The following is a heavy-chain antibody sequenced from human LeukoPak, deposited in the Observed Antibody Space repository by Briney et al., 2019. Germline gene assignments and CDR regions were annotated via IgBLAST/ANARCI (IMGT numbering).Heavy chain of an antibody. CDR2: IYTTGTT. CDR3: ARSDGSYYYYYMDV. D-gene: IGHD3-10*01. Sequence: SETLSLTCTVSSGSISYFYWSWIRQPAGKGLEWIGRIYTTGTTNYNPSLKSRVTMSVDTSKKQFSLKLSSVTAADTAVYYCARSDGSYYYYYMDVWGKGTTVTISS. V-gene: IGHV4-4*07. CDR1: SGSISYFY. J-gene: IGHJ6*03.